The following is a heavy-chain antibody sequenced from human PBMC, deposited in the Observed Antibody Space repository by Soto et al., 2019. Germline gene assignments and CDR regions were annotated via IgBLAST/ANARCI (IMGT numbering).Heavy chain of an antibody. CDR1: GYTFTSYA. CDR3: ARDPRYYGMDV. J-gene: IGHJ6*02. V-gene: IGHV1-3*05. CDR2: INAGNGNT. Sequence: QVQLVQSGAEEKKPGASVKVSCKASGYTFTSYAMNWVRQAPGQRLEWMGWINAGNGNTKYSQKFQGRVTITRDTSASTAYMELSSLRSEDTAVYYCARDPRYYGMDVWGQGTTVTVSS.